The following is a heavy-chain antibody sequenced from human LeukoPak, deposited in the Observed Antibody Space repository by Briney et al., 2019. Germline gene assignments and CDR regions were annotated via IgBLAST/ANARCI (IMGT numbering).Heavy chain of an antibody. CDR1: GFNFSNAW. Sequence: PGGSLRLSCAAPGFNFSNAWMRWVRPAPGKGVGWGGRIKSKTDGGTTDYAAPVKGRFTISRDDSKNTLYLQMNSLKTEDTAVYYCTTDYGDYYFAFDIWGQGTMVTVSS. J-gene: IGHJ3*02. CDR2: IKSKTDGGTT. D-gene: IGHD4-17*01. V-gene: IGHV3-15*01. CDR3: TTDYGDYYFAFDI.